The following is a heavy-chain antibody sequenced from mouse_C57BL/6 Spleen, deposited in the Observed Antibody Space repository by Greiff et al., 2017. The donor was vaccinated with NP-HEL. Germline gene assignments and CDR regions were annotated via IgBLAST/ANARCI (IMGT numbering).Heavy chain of an antibody. CDR3: ARWGYGNPYFDY. Sequence: VQLQQSGAELVRPGASVKLSCKASGYTFTDYYINWVKQRPGQGLEWIARIYPGSGNTYYNEKFKGKATLTAEKSSSTAYMQLSSLTSEDSAVYFCARWGYGNPYFDYWGQGTTLTVSS. CDR1: GYTFTDYY. CDR2: IYPGSGNT. V-gene: IGHV1-76*01. J-gene: IGHJ2*01. D-gene: IGHD2-1*01.